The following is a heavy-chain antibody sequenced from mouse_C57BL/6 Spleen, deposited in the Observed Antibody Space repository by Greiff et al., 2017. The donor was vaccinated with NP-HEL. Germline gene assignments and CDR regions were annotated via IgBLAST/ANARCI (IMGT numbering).Heavy chain of an antibody. J-gene: IGHJ3*01. Sequence: DVKLVESGGGLVKPGGSLKLSCAASGFTFSDYGMHWVRQAPEKGLEWVAYISSGSSTIYYADTVKGRFTISRDNAKNTLFLQMTSLRSEDTAMYYCARGGYGSGAAYWGQGTLVTVSA. CDR1: GFTFSDYG. V-gene: IGHV5-17*01. CDR2: ISSGSSTI. D-gene: IGHD1-1*01. CDR3: ARGGYGSGAAY.